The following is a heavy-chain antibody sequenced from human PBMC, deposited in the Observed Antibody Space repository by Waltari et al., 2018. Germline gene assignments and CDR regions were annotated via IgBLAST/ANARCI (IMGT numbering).Heavy chain of an antibody. CDR2: IYTSGST. J-gene: IGHJ4*02. Sequence: QVKLQDSGPGLVKPSPTLSLTCTASGVSISSGRYSRTWIWQPAGKGLDWIGRIYTSGSTNYNPALKCRVTISVDTSKTQFSLKLSSVTAADTAVYYCAREGGSTAMVTHFDYWGQGTLVTVSS. CDR3: AREGGSTAMVTHFDY. D-gene: IGHD5-18*01. CDR1: GVSISSGRYS. V-gene: IGHV4-61*02.